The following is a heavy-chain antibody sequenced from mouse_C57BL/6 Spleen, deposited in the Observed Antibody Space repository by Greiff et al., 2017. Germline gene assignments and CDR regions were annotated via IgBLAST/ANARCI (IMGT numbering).Heavy chain of an antibody. CDR1: GYAFSSSW. D-gene: IGHD2-1*01. Sequence: VQLQQSGPELVKPGASVKISCKASGYAFSSSWMNWVKQRPGKGLEWIGRIYPGDGDTNYNGKFKGKATLTADKSSSTAYMQLSSLTSEDSAVYFCAREGAYGKGYAMDYWGQGTSVTVSS. CDR3: AREGAYGKGYAMDY. J-gene: IGHJ4*01. V-gene: IGHV1-82*01. CDR2: IYPGDGDT.